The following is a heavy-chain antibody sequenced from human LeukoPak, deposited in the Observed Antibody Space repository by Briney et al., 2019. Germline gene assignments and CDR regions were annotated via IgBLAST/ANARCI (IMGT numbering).Heavy chain of an antibody. CDR2: IYTGASA. CDR3: TRGSPVGNS. Sequence: SETLSLTCTVSGGSITNYYWSWIRQPAGKGLEWIARIYTGASASYNPSLKGRVTMSTDTSRNQVSLKLTSVTAADTAVYYCTRGSPVGNSWGQGTLVTVSS. CDR1: GGSITNYY. V-gene: IGHV4-4*07. D-gene: IGHD1-14*01. J-gene: IGHJ4*02.